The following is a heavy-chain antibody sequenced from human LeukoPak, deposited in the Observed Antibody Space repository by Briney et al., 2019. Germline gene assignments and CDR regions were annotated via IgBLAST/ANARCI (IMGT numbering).Heavy chain of an antibody. CDR3: XXXSIAARLRHFDY. CDR1: GYTFTSYG. Sequence: WASVKVSCKASGYTFTSYGISWVRQAPGQGLEWMGWISAYNGNTNYAQKLQGRVTMTTDTSTSTAYMELRSLRSDDTAVYYCXXXSIAARLRHFDYWGQGTLVTVSS. CDR2: ISAYNGNT. V-gene: IGHV1-18*01. J-gene: IGHJ4*02. D-gene: IGHD6-6*01.